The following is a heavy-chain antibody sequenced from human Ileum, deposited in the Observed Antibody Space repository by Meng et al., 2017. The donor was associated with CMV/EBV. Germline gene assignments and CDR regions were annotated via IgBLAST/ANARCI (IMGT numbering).Heavy chain of an antibody. Sequence: YVISWLRQAPGQGPEWLGGIIPALGIVDFAQKFQGRLTITADRSTSTVDMTLTSLRSDDTAVYYCGNILGNCNRAACLDDAFENWGQGTMVTVSS. CDR1: YV. D-gene: IGHD2/OR15-2a*01. CDR2: IIPALGIV. CDR3: GNILGNCNRAACLDDAFEN. J-gene: IGHJ3*02. V-gene: IGHV1-69*10.